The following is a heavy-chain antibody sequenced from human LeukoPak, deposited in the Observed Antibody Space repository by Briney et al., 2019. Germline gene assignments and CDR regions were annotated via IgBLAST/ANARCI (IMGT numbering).Heavy chain of an antibody. V-gene: IGHV3-30*02. CDR3: EKDRGTARSTHFDY. J-gene: IGHJ4*02. Sequence: GGSLRLSCAASGFIFRNYDMHWVRQAPGKGLEWVAYVRYDGSNKYYADSVKGRFTISRDDSRNTLYLQMNSLRAEDTAMYYCEKDRGTARSTHFDYWGQGTLVTVSS. D-gene: IGHD3-10*01. CDR2: VRYDGSNK. CDR1: GFIFRNYD.